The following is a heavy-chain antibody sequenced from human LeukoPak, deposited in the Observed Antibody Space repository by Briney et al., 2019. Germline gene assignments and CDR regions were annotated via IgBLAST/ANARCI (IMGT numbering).Heavy chain of an antibody. Sequence: SETLSLTCAVSGGSISSGGYSWSWIRQPPGKGLEWIGYIYHSGSTYYNPSLKSRVTISVDRSKNQFSLKLSSVTAADTAFYYCAKDLWRFREVFRIFDSWGPGTLVTVSS. J-gene: IGHJ4*02. CDR2: IYHSGST. D-gene: IGHD3-3*01. CDR1: GGSISSGGYS. V-gene: IGHV4-30-2*01. CDR3: AKDLWRFREVFRIFDS.